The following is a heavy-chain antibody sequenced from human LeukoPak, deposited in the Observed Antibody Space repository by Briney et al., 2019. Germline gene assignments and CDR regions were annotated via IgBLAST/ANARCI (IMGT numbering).Heavy chain of an antibody. V-gene: IGHV4-34*01. CDR2: INHSGST. CDR3: ATAPYLPAYFDY. J-gene: IGHJ4*02. CDR1: GGSFSGYY. Sequence: SETLSLTCAVYGGSFSGYYWSWIRQPPGKGLEWIGEINHSGSTNYNPSLKSRVTISVDTSKNQFSLKLSSVTAADTAVYYCATAPYLPAYFDYWGQGTLVTVSS.